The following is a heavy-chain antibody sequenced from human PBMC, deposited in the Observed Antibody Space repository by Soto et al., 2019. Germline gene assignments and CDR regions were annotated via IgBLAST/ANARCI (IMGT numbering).Heavy chain of an antibody. CDR1: GFTFSSYW. D-gene: IGHD2-2*01. Sequence: GGSLRLSCAASGFTFSSYWMHWVRQAPGKGLVWVSRINSDGSSTSYADSVKGRFTISRDNAKNTLYLQMNSLRAEDTAVYYCAREVGYCSSTSCNYYYGMDVWGQGTTVTVSS. CDR2: INSDGSST. V-gene: IGHV3-74*01. CDR3: AREVGYCSSTSCNYYYGMDV. J-gene: IGHJ6*02.